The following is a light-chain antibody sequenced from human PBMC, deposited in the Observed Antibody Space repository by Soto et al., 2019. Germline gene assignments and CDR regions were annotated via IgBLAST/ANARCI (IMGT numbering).Light chain of an antibody. CDR3: SSFRTGSVVL. CDR2: GVN. J-gene: IGLJ3*02. CDR1: SSDVGGYNY. Sequence: QSALTQPASVSGSPGQSVTISCTGTSSDVGGYNYVSWYQQHPGKAPKLVIYGVNYRPSGVSARFSGSKFQNTASLTISGLQAEDEADYCCSSFRTGSVVLFGGGTKLTVL. V-gene: IGLV2-14*01.